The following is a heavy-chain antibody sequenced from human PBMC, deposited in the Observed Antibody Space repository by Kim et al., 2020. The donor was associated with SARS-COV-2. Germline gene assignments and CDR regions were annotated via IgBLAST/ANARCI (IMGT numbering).Heavy chain of an antibody. CDR1: GGSFSGYY. CDR2: INHSGST. CDR3: YFRDWFGMDV. D-gene: IGHD3-9*01. V-gene: IGHV4-34*01. Sequence: SETLSLTCAVYGGSFSGYYWSWIRQPPGKGLEWIGEINHSGSTNYNPSLKIRVTISVDTSKNQFSLKLSSVTAADTAVYYCYFRDWFGMDVWGQGTTVTVSS. J-gene: IGHJ6*02.